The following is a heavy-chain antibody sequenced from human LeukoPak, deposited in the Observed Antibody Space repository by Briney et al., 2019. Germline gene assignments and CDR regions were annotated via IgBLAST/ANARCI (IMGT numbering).Heavy chain of an antibody. CDR3: ARDPYCSSTSCYGGDY. CDR2: ISSSSYI. D-gene: IGHD2-2*01. CDR1: GFTFSSYW. Sequence: GGSLRLSCAASGFTFSSYWMSWVRQAPGKGLEWVSSISSSSYIYYADSVKGRFTISRDNAKNSLYLQMNSLRAEDTAVYYCARDPYCSSTSCYGGDYWGQGTLVTVSS. J-gene: IGHJ4*02. V-gene: IGHV3-21*01.